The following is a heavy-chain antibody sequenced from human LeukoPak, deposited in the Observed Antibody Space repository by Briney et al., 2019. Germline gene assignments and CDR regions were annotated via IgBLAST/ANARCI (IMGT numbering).Heavy chain of an antibody. CDR3: ARVRRGGYYDY. Sequence: GGSLRLSCAASGFTFSSYEMNWVRQAPGKGLEWVSYISSSGSTIYYADSVKGRFTISRDNAKNSLYLQMNSLRAEDTAVYYCARVRRGGYYDYWGQGTLVTVSS. CDR2: ISSSGSTI. V-gene: IGHV3-48*03. D-gene: IGHD3-22*01. CDR1: GFTFSSYE. J-gene: IGHJ4*02.